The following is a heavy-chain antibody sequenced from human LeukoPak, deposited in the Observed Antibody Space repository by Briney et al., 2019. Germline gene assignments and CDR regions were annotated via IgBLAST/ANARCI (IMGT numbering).Heavy chain of an antibody. Sequence: GECLKISCKGSGYSFTSYWIGWVRQMPGKGLEWMGIIYPGDSDTRYSPSFQGQVTISADKSISTAYLQWSSLKASDTAMYYCARSTTSSSWSPALDYWGQGTLVTVSS. V-gene: IGHV5-51*01. CDR2: IYPGDSDT. CDR3: ARSTTSSSWSPALDY. D-gene: IGHD6-13*01. J-gene: IGHJ4*02. CDR1: GYSFTSYW.